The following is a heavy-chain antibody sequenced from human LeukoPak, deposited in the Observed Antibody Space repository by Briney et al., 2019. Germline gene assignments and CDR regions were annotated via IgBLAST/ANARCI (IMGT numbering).Heavy chain of an antibody. J-gene: IGHJ3*02. CDR3: AKVNLVVPAATYAFDI. CDR1: GFTFSSYG. CDR2: IRYDGSNK. V-gene: IGHV3-30*02. Sequence: GGSLRLSCAASGFTFSSYGMHWVRQAPGKGLEWVAFIRYDGSNKYYADSVKGRFTISRDNSKNTLYLQMNSLRAEDTAVYYCAKVNLVVPAATYAFDIWGQGTMVTVSS. D-gene: IGHD2-2*01.